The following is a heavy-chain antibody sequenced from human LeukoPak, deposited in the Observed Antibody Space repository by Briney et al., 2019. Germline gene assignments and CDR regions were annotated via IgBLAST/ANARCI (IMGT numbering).Heavy chain of an antibody. J-gene: IGHJ3*02. Sequence: GGSLRLSCAASGFTFSSYDMHWVRQATGKGLEWVSAIGTAGDTYYPGSVKGRFTISRENAKNSLYLQMNSLRAGDTAVYYCARGSGSYLPLDIWGQGTMVTVSS. V-gene: IGHV3-13*01. D-gene: IGHD1-26*01. CDR1: GFTFSSYD. CDR3: ARGSGSYLPLDI. CDR2: IGTAGDT.